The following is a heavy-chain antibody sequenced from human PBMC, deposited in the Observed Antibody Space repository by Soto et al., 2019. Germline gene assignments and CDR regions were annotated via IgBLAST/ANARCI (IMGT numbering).Heavy chain of an antibody. Sequence: TSETLSLTCTFSGGSIISYYWSWIRQPPGKGLEWIGYIYYSGSTNYNPSLKSRVTISVDTSKNQFSLKLSSVTAADTAVYYCARDHRLEPRDYYYGMDVWGQGTTVTVSS. D-gene: IGHD1-1*01. CDR2: IYYSGST. CDR3: ARDHRLEPRDYYYGMDV. CDR1: GGSIISYY. J-gene: IGHJ6*02. V-gene: IGHV4-59*01.